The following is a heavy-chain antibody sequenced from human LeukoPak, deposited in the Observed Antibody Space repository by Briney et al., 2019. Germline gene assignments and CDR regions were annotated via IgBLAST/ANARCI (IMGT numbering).Heavy chain of an antibody. D-gene: IGHD6-13*01. Sequence: GASVKVSCKASGYTFTSYGISWVRQAPGQGLEWMGWISAYNGNTNYAQKLQGRVTMTTDTSTSTAYMELSSLRSEDTAVYYCARDRNEQQLVPDYFDYWGQGTLVTVSS. CDR3: ARDRNEQQLVPDYFDY. CDR1: GYTFTSYG. J-gene: IGHJ4*02. V-gene: IGHV1-18*01. CDR2: ISAYNGNT.